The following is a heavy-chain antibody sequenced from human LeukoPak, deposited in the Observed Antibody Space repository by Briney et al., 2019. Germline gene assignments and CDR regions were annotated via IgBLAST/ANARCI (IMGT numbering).Heavy chain of an antibody. J-gene: IGHJ4*02. CDR2: ISGSGGST. CDR1: GLTFRSYA. Sequence: GGSLRLSCAASGLTFRSYAMNWVRQAPGKGLEWVSAISGSGGSTYYADSVKGRFTISRDNSKNTLYLQMNSLRAEDTAVYYCAKVYVATIGTYWGQGTLVTVSS. CDR3: AKVYVATIGTY. V-gene: IGHV3-23*01. D-gene: IGHD5-12*01.